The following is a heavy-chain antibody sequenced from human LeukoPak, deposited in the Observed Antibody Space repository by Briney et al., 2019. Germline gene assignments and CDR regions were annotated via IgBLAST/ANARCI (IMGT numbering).Heavy chain of an antibody. CDR1: GFTFSTYW. D-gene: IGHD3-9*01. CDR2: IRPEGTTT. V-gene: IGHV3-74*03. CDR3: ARDLDWILFDS. Sequence: PAGSLRLSCAASGFTFSTYWMHWVRQAPGKGLVWVSRIRPEGTTTAYAASVKGRFTISRDNAKNTLFLQMNSLSAEDTAVYYCARDLDWILFDSWGQGTLVTVSS. J-gene: IGHJ4*02.